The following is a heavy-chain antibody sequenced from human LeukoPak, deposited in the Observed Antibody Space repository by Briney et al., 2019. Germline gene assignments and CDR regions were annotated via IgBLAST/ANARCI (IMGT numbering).Heavy chain of an antibody. CDR3: ARDRSVNWGYC. V-gene: IGHV1-2*02. CDR1: GYTFTGYY. D-gene: IGHD7-27*01. J-gene: IGHJ4*02. CDR2: INPKSGGT. Sequence: ASVRVSCKASGYTFTGYYMHWVRQAPGQGLEWMGWINPKSGGTKYAQSFQGRVTMTRDTSISTAYMELSGLRSDDTAAYYCARDRSVNWGYCWGQGTLVTVSS.